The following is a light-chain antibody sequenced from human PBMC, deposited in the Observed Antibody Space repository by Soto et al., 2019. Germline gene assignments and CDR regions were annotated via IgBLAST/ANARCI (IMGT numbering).Light chain of an antibody. J-gene: IGKJ2*01. Sequence: EIVMTQSPATLSLSPGERASLSCRASQSVSSNYLAWYQQKPGQAPRLLISGASSRAAGIPDRFSGSGSGTDFTLTISRLESEDFAVYYCQCYGSSPPHTFGQGTKVDIK. CDR3: QCYGSSPPHT. CDR2: GAS. CDR1: QSVSSNY. V-gene: IGKV3-20*01.